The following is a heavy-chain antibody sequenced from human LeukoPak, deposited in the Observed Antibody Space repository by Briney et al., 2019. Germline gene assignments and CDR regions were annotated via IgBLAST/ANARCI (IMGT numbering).Heavy chain of an antibody. Sequence: GGSLRLSCAASGFTFSSYSMNWVRQAPGKGLEWVSYISSSSSTIYYADSVKGRFTISRDNAKNSLYLQMNSLRAEDTAVYYCAREDSGSYVGSYYWGQGTLVTVSS. J-gene: IGHJ4*02. CDR2: ISSSSSTI. CDR3: AREDSGSYVGSYY. V-gene: IGHV3-48*01. CDR1: GFTFSSYS. D-gene: IGHD1-26*01.